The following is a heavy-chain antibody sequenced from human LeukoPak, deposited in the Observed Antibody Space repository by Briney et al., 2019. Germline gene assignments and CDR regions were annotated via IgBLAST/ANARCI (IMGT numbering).Heavy chain of an antibody. CDR1: GGSISSSSYY. V-gene: IGHV4-39*07. D-gene: IGHD5-24*01. CDR2: IYYSGST. CDR3: ARAQGARIEMVYFDY. J-gene: IGHJ4*02. Sequence: PSETLSLTCTVSGGSISSSSYYWGWIRQPPGKGLEWIGSIYYSGSTYYNPSLKSRVTISVDTSKNQFSLKLSSVTAADTAVYYCARAQGARIEMVYFDYWGQGTLVTVSS.